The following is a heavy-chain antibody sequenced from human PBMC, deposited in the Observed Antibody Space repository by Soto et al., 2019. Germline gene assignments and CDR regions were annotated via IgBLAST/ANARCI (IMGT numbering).Heavy chain of an antibody. V-gene: IGHV4-61*01. J-gene: IGHJ4*02. CDR2: SYYSGST. D-gene: IGHD2-15*01. Sequence: QVQLQESGPGLVKPSETLSLTCTVSGGSVSSGSYYWSWIRQPPGKGVEWIGYSYYSGSTNYNPSLKSRVTISVDTSKNQFSLTLSSVTAADTAVYYCATGGWFLPVWGQGTLVTVSS. CDR3: ATGGWFLPV. CDR1: GGSVSSGSYY.